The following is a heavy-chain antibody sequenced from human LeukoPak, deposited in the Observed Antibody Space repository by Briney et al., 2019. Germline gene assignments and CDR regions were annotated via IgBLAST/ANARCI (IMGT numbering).Heavy chain of an antibody. CDR3: ASSGYFDWPHWFDP. D-gene: IGHD3-9*01. CDR2: ISSSSSYI. CDR1: GFTFSSYS. J-gene: IGHJ5*02. Sequence: PGGSLRLSCAASGFTFSSYSMSWVRQAPGKGLEWVSSISSSSSYIYYADSVKGRFTISRDNAKNSLYLQMNSLRAEDTAVYYCASSGYFDWPHWFDPWGQGTLVTVSS. V-gene: IGHV3-21*01.